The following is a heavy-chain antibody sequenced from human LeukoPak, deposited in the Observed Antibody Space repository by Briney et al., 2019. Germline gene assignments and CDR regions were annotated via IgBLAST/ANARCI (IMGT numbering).Heavy chain of an antibody. D-gene: IGHD5-18*01. J-gene: IGHJ4*02. CDR2: IYYSGST. V-gene: IGHV4-59*08. CDR3: ARQIGYSYGKFDY. CDR1: GGSISSYY. Sequence: SETLSLTCTVSGGSISSYYWSWIRQPPGKGLEWIGYIYYSGSTNYNPSLKSRVTISVDTSKNQFSLKLISVTAADTAVYYCARQIGYSYGKFDYWGQGTLVTVSS.